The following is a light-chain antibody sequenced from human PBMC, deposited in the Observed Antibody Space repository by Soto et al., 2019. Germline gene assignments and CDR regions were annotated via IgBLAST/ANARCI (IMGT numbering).Light chain of an antibody. CDR3: QQSYSTPKT. V-gene: IGKV1-39*01. CDR2: AAS. Sequence: DIQMTQSPSSLSASVGDRVTITCRASQSISSYLNWYQQKPGKAPKLLIYAASSLQSGVPSRFRGSGSGTDLTLTISSLQPEDFATYYCQQSYSTPKTFGPGTKVDIK. CDR1: QSISSY. J-gene: IGKJ3*01.